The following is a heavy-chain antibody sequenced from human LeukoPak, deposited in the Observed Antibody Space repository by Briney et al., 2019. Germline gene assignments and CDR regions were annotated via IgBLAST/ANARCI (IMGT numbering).Heavy chain of an antibody. CDR3: ARDWHDY. J-gene: IGHJ4*02. CDR2: IGGSGSYT. V-gene: IGHV3-23*01. Sequence: PGGSLRLSCAASGFTFSTYAMIWVRQAPGKGLEWVSVIGGSGSYTYYADSVKGRFTISRDNSKDTLYLQMNSLRAEDTAVYYCARDWHDYWGQGTLVTVSS. CDR1: GFTFSTYA.